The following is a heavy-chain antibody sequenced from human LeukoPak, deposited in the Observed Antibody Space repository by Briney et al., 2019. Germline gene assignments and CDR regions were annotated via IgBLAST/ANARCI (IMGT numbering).Heavy chain of an antibody. CDR3: ARHPIFGGTNVYAFDY. Sequence: TSSETLSLTCTVSGSSISSYYWSWVRQPPGKGLEYIAYIYYTGSTNSSPSLKSRVTISVDTSKNQFSLKLNSVTAADTAVYYCARHPIFGGTNVYAFDYWGQGTLVTVSS. CDR1: GSSISSYY. D-gene: IGHD2-8*01. J-gene: IGHJ4*02. V-gene: IGHV4-59*08. CDR2: IYYTGST.